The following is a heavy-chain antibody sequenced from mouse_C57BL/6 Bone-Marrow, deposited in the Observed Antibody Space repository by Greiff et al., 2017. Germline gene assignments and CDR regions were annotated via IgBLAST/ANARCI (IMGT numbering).Heavy chain of an antibody. CDR1: GYTFTGYW. V-gene: IGHV1-9*01. Sequence: QVQLKQSGAELMKPGASVKLSCKATGYTFTGYWIEWVKQRPGHGLEWIGEILPGSGSTNYTEKFKGKATFTADTSSNTAYMQLSSLATEDSAIYYCARRFAYWGQGTLVTVS. CDR2: ILPGSGST. J-gene: IGHJ3*01. CDR3: ARRFAY.